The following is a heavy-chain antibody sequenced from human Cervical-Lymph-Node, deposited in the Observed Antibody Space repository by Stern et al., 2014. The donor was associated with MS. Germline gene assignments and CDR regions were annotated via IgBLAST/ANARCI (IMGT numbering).Heavy chain of an antibody. CDR1: GYIFTSYG. CDR2: ISGYNGIT. J-gene: IGHJ6*02. D-gene: IGHD3-16*01. V-gene: IGHV1-18*01. CDR3: ARGGGRAMDV. Sequence: QVQLVESGAEVMKPGASVKVACKASGYIFTSYGFIWVRQGPGQGLEWMGWISGYNGITKYAQKFQGRVTMTTETSTSTAYLELRSLRSDDTAVYCGARGGGRAMDVWGQGTTVTVSS.